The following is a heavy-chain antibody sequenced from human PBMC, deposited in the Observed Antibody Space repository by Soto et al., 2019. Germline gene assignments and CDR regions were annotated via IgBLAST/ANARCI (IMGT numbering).Heavy chain of an antibody. CDR3: ARVGTTGNFDY. CDR1: GFTFSSYD. J-gene: IGHJ4*02. Sequence: EVQLVESGGGLVQPGGSLRLSCAASGFTFSSYDMHWVRQATGKGLEWVSAIGTAGDTYYPGSVKGRFTISRENAKNSLYLQVNSLRAGDTAVYYCARVGTTGNFDYWGQGTLVTVSS. D-gene: IGHD4-17*01. V-gene: IGHV3-13*01. CDR2: IGTAGDT.